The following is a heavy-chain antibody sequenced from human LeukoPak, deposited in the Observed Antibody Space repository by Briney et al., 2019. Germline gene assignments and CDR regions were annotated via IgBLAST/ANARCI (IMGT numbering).Heavy chain of an antibody. Sequence: ASVKLSCKVSGYTLTELSMHWVRQAPGKGLEWMGGFDPEDGETIYARKFQGRVTMTEDTSTDTAYMELSSLSSEDTAVYYCATGYGSGSAGFDYWGQGTLVTVSS. J-gene: IGHJ4*02. CDR1: GYTLTELS. V-gene: IGHV1-24*01. D-gene: IGHD3-10*01. CDR2: FDPEDGET. CDR3: ATGYGSGSAGFDY.